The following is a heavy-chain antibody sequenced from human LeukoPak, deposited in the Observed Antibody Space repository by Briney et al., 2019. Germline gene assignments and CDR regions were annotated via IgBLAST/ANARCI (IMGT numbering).Heavy chain of an antibody. CDR1: GYIFTDYY. Sequence: GASVEVSCKASGYIFTDYYLHWVRQAPGQGLEWMGWINPNSGGTNYAQRFQGRVTMTRDTSINTAYMELSRLKSDDTAVYYCARDIAVAGTGDFYYYYGMDVWGQGTTVTVSS. J-gene: IGHJ6*02. CDR2: INPNSGGT. V-gene: IGHV1-2*02. D-gene: IGHD6-19*01. CDR3: ARDIAVAGTGDFYYYYGMDV.